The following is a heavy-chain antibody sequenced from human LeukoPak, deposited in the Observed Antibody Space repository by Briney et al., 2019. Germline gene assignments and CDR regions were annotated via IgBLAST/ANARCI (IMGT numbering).Heavy chain of an antibody. CDR1: GGSISSYY. CDR3: ARRMYYYDSSGYGGYWLDP. J-gene: IGHJ5*02. Sequence: RASETLSLTCTVSGGSISSYYWSWIRQPPGKGLEWIGYIYYSGSTNYNPSLKSRVTISVDTSKNQFSLKPSSVTAADTAVYYCARRMYYYDSSGYGGYWLDPWGQGTLVTVSS. V-gene: IGHV4-59*08. D-gene: IGHD3-22*01. CDR2: IYYSGST.